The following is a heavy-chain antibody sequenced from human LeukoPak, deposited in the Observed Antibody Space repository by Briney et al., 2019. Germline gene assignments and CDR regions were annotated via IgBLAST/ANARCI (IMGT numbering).Heavy chain of an antibody. CDR2: ISAYNGNT. Sequence: ASVNVSCKASGYTFTSYGISWVRQAPGQGPEWMGWISAYNGNTNYAQKLQGRVTMTTDTSTSTAYMELRSLRSDDTAVYYCARGQADFRSGYADYWGQGTLVTVSS. CDR1: GYTFTSYG. V-gene: IGHV1-18*01. J-gene: IGHJ4*02. D-gene: IGHD3-3*01. CDR3: ARGQADFRSGYADY.